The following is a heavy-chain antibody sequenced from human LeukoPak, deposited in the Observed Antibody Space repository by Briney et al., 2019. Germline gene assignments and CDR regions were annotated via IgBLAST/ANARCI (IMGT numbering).Heavy chain of an antibody. CDR3: VRGTGY. V-gene: IGHV3-64D*06. J-gene: IGHJ4*02. CDR2: ISSNGDNT. Sequence: GSLKLSCSGSGFTFSTHVMALVRQAPGKGLEYVSAISSNGDNTYYADSVKGRFTISRDNSKNTLYLQMSSLRADDTAVYYCVRGTGYWGQGTLVTVSS. CDR1: GFTFSTHV.